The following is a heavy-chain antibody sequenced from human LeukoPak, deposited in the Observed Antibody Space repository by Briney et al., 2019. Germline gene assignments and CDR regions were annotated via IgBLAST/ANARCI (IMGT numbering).Heavy chain of an antibody. D-gene: IGHD3-22*01. V-gene: IGHV1-69*06. J-gene: IGHJ6*03. CDR2: IIPIFGTA. CDR1: GGTFSSYA. Sequence: GSSVKVSCKASGGTFSSYAISWVRQAPGQGLEWMGGIIPIFGTANYAQKFQGRVTITADKFTSTAYMELSSLRSEDTAVYYCARAPRHYDSSGYYYGRYYYYMDVWGKGTTVTVSS. CDR3: ARAPRHYDSSGYYYGRYYYYMDV.